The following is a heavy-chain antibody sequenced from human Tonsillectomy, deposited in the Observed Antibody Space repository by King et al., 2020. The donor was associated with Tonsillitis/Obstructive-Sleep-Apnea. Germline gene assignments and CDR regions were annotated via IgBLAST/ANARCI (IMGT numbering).Heavy chain of an antibody. D-gene: IGHD3-9*01. V-gene: IGHV5-10-1*01. J-gene: IGHJ6*03. Sequence: QLVQSGAEVKKPGESLRISCKGSGYSFTSYWIDWVRQMPGKGLEWMGTIDPSDSYTNYSPSFQGHVTISADKSITTAYLQWSSLKASDTAMYYCARRYFDGHYYYYMDVWGKGTTVTVSS. CDR3: ARRYFDGHYYYYMDV. CDR2: IDPSDSYT. CDR1: GYSFTSYW.